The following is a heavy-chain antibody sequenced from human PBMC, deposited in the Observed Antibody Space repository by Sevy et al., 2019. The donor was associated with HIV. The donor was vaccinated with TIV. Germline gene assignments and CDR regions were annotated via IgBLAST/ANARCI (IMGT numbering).Heavy chain of an antibody. CDR1: GYTFTVYY. J-gene: IGHJ4*02. V-gene: IGHV1-2*02. Sequence: ASVKVSCKASGYTFTVYYLNWVRQAPGQGLEWMGWINPNSGGTKYAQKFEGGVTMTTDTSISTAYMELSSLGSDDTAVYYCARDSDFWSGSSTFTYWGQGTLVTVSS. CDR3: ARDSDFWSGSSTFTY. D-gene: IGHD3-3*01. CDR2: INPNSGGT.